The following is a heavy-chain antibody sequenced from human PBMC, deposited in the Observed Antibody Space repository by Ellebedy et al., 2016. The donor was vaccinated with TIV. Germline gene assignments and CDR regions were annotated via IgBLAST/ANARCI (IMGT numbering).Heavy chain of an antibody. CDR1: GYSFTSYW. CDR3: ARGDIVVVPAAQADAFDI. CDR2: IYPGDSDT. D-gene: IGHD2-2*01. V-gene: IGHV5-51*01. Sequence: GESLKISCKGSGYSFTSYWIGWVRQMPGKGLEWMGIIYPGDSDTRYSPSFQGQVTISADKSISTAYLQWSSLKASDTAMYYCARGDIVVVPAAQADAFDIWGQGTMVTVSS. J-gene: IGHJ3*02.